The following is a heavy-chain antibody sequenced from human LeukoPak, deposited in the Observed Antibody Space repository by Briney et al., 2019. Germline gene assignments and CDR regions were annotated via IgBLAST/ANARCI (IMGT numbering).Heavy chain of an antibody. D-gene: IGHD1/OR15-1a*01. CDR1: GYTFTGYY. CDR2: INPNSGGT. V-gene: IGHV1-2*02. CDR3: ARDLGGGNNGMDY. Sequence: GASVKVSCKASGYTFTGYYMHWVRQAPGQGLEWMGWINPNSGGTNYAQKFQGRVTMTRDTSISTAYMELSRLRSDDTAVYYCARDLGGGNNGMDYWGQGTRVTVSS. J-gene: IGHJ4*02.